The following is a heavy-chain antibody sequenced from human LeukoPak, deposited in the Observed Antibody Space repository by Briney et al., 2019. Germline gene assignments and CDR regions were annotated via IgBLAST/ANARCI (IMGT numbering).Heavy chain of an antibody. D-gene: IGHD6-13*01. V-gene: IGHV1-8*01. CDR3: ARDKSDSSSWDDYYGMDV. Sequence: ASVKVSCKASGYTFTSYDINWVRQATGQGLEWMGWMNPNSGNTGYAQKFQGRVTMTRNTSISTAYMELSSLRSEDTAVYYCARDKSDSSSWDDYYGMDVWGQGTTVAVSS. CDR2: MNPNSGNT. CDR1: GYTFTSYD. J-gene: IGHJ6*02.